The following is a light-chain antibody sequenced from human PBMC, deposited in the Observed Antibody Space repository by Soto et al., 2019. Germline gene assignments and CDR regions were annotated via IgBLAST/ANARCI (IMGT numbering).Light chain of an antibody. CDR3: AIWYSSTGV. CDR2: YKSDSAN. J-gene: IGLJ3*02. CDR1: SGVNVATYM. Sequence: QLVLTQPTSPSASPGASASITCTLRSGVNVATYMIYWYQLKPGSLPRYLLRYKSDSANQQGSGVPSRFSGSKDASINSGLLFVSGLQSEDEDDYYSAIWYSSTGVFGGGTKLTVL. V-gene: IGLV5-39*01.